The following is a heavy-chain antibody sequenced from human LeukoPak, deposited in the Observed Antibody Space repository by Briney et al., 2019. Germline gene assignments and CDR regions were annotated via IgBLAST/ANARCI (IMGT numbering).Heavy chain of an antibody. D-gene: IGHD3-3*01. CDR1: GGSFSGYY. CDR2: INHSGST. CDR3: ARDISTITIFGVVMTGWFDP. J-gene: IGHJ5*02. Sequence: SETLSLTCAVYGGSFSGYYWSWIRQPPGKGLEWIGEINHSGSTNYNPSLKSRVTISVDTSKNQFSLKLSSVTAADTAVYYCARDISTITIFGVVMTGWFDPWGQGTLVTVSS. V-gene: IGHV4-34*01.